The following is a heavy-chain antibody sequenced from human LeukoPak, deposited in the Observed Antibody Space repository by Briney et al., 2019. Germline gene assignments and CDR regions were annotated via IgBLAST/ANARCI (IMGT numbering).Heavy chain of an antibody. CDR1: GFTFSSYW. Sequence: GGSLRLSCAASGFTFSSYWMSWVRQAPGKGLEWVANIKQDGSATNYVDSVKGRFTISRDNAKNSLYLQMNSLRAEDTAVYYCARGHYGSGSYYNYWGQGTLVTVSS. CDR2: IKQDGSAT. J-gene: IGHJ4*02. D-gene: IGHD3-10*01. V-gene: IGHV3-7*03. CDR3: ARGHYGSGSYYNY.